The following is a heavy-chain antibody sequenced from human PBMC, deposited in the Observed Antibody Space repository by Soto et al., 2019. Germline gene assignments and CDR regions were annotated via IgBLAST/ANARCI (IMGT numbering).Heavy chain of an antibody. CDR2: ISSSSSYI. CDR3: ARVPWELRRSYGMDV. D-gene: IGHD1-26*01. J-gene: IGHJ6*02. V-gene: IGHV3-21*01. CDR1: GFTFSSYS. Sequence: GGSLRLSCAASGFTFSSYSMNWVRQAPGKGLEWVSSISSSSSYIYYADSVKGRFTISRDNAKNSLYLQMNSLRAEDTAVYYCARVPWELRRSYGMDVWGQGTTVTVSS.